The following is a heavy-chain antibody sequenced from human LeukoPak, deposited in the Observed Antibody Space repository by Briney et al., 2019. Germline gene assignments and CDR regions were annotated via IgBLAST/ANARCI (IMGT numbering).Heavy chain of an antibody. Sequence: SETLSLTCAVSGGSISSGGYSWSWIRQPPGKGLEWIGYIYYSGSTYYNPSLKSRVTISVDTSKKQFSLKLSSVTAADTAVYYCARLADIVVVPAFTNDYGDYEFSGAFDYWGQGTLVTVSS. D-gene: IGHD2-2*01. CDR2: IYYSGST. CDR1: GGSISSGGYS. J-gene: IGHJ4*02. CDR3: ARLADIVVVPAFTNDYGDYEFSGAFDY. V-gene: IGHV4-30-2*03.